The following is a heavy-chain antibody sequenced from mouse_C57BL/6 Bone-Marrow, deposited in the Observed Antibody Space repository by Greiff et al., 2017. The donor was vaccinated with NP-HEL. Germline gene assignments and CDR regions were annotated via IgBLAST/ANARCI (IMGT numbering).Heavy chain of an antibody. V-gene: IGHV1-26*01. D-gene: IGHD1-1*01. CDR1: GYTFTDYY. Sequence: VQLQQSGPELVKPGASVKISCKASGYTFTDYYMNWVKQSHGKSLEWIGDINPNNGGTSYNQKFKGKATLTVDKSSSTAYMELRSLTSEDSAVYYCARSYIPGSRNFDYWGQGTTLTVSS. J-gene: IGHJ2*01. CDR2: INPNNGGT. CDR3: ARSYIPGSRNFDY.